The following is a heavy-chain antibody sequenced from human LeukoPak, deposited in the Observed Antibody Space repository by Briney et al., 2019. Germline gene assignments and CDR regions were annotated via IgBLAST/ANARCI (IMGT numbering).Heavy chain of an antibody. CDR2: IDPADSYT. CDR1: GYTFTSRW. CDR3: ATHPGVSMWFDP. Sequence: GESLKISCKGSGYTFTSRWISWVRQMPGKGLEWMGRIDPADSYTIYSPSFQGHVTISHDKSISTAYLQWSSLKASDTAMYYCATHPGVSMWFDPWGHGTLVTVSP. D-gene: IGHD2/OR15-2a*01. J-gene: IGHJ5*02. V-gene: IGHV5-10-1*01.